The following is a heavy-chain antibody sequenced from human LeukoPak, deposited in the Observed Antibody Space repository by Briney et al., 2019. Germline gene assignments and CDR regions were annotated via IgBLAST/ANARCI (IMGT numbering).Heavy chain of an antibody. J-gene: IGHJ4*02. CDR1: GFTFSNYN. Sequence: PGGSLRLSCAASGFTFSNYNMNWVRQAPGKGLEWISYISSSSNTIYYADSVKGRFTISRDNAKNSLYLQMNSLRAEDTAVYYCARDLGLGSPFLWYWGQGTLVTVSS. V-gene: IGHV3-48*01. CDR3: ARDLGLGSPFLWY. D-gene: IGHD3-10*01. CDR2: ISSSSNTI.